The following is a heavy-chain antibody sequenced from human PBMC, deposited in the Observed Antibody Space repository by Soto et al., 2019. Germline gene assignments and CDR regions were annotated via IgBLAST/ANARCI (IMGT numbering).Heavy chain of an antibody. V-gene: IGHV3-30*18. J-gene: IGHJ6*02. Sequence: QVQLVESGGGVVQPGRSLRLSCAASGFTFSSYGMHWVRQAPGKGLEWVAVISYDGSNKYYADSVKGRFTISRDNSKNSLDLQMNSLGAEDTAVYYCAKDRGSGSSYYSYYCMDVWGQGTTVTVSS. CDR1: GFTFSSYG. D-gene: IGHD3-10*01. CDR3: AKDRGSGSSYYSYYCMDV. CDR2: ISYDGSNK.